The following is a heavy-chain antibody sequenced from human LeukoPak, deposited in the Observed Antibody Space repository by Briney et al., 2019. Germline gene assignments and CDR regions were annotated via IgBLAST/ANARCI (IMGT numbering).Heavy chain of an antibody. CDR3: ARQEYCSGGSCYTWFDP. CDR1: GYIINNYW. V-gene: IGHV5-51*01. J-gene: IGHJ5*02. Sequence: GESLKISCKGSGYIINNYWIGWVRQMPGKGLEWMGIIYPADSDIRYSPSFQGQVTISADKSISTAYLQWSSLKASDTAMYYCARQEYCSGGSCYTWFDPWGQGTLVAVSS. CDR2: IYPADSDI. D-gene: IGHD2-15*01.